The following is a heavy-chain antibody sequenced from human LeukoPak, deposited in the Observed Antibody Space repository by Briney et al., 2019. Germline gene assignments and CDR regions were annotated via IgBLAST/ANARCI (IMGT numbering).Heavy chain of an antibody. CDR3: AHNKSGSYKFDY. J-gene: IGHJ4*02. CDR1: GFTFNNYA. Sequence: GWALRLSCAASGFTFNNYAMSWVRQGPGKGREGVSGIFGRGGTTYDADSVKGRFTISRDNSKNTVYLKMNSLRAEDTAVYYCAHNKSGSYKFDYWGQGTLVTVSS. D-gene: IGHD1-26*01. V-gene: IGHV3-23*01. CDR2: IFGRGGTT.